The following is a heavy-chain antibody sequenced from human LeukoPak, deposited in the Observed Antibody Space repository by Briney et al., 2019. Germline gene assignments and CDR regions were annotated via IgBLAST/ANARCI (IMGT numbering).Heavy chain of an antibody. D-gene: IGHD2-15*01. V-gene: IGHV3-23*01. CDR1: GFTFNIYA. Sequence: GGSLRLSCAASGFTFNIYAMTWVRQAPGKGLEWVSVVSGSGDSTYYADSVKGRVTISRENSKNTLYLQMNSLRAEDTAVYYCAESNDFMGVGYFEYWGQGILVTVSS. J-gene: IGHJ4*02. CDR2: VSGSGDST. CDR3: AESNDFMGVGYFEY.